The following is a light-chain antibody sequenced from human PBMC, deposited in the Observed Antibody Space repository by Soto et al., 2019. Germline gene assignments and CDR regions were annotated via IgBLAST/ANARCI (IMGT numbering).Light chain of an antibody. CDR1: QGVTTAY. CDR2: GAS. V-gene: IGKV3-20*01. J-gene: IGKJ3*01. CDR3: QQYGGSPLFT. Sequence: EIVLTQSPGTLSLSPGERATLSYRASQGVTTAYLAWYQHKPGQAPRLLIYGASYRAAGIPDRFSGSGSGTDFTLTISRLEPEDFAVYSCQQYGGSPLFTFGPGTRVDFK.